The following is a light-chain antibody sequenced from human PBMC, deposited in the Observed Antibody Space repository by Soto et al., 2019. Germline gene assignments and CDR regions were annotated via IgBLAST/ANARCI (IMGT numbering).Light chain of an antibody. J-gene: IGLJ7*01. CDR3: SSYSITSTVL. CDR1: SSDVGSYDR. V-gene: IGLV2-18*02. Sequence: QSALTQPPSVSGSPGQSVTISCTGTSSDVGSYDRVSWYRQPPGTAPKLLIYEVSNRPSGVPDRFSGSKSDNTASLTISGLQAEDEADYYCSSYSITSTVLFGGGTQLNVL. CDR2: EVS.